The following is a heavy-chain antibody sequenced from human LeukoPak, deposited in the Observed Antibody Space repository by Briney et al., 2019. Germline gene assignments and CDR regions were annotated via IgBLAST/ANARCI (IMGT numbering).Heavy chain of an antibody. CDR1: GGSISSYY. Sequence: MTSETLSLTCTVSGGSISSYYWSWIRQPPGKGLEWIGYIYYSGSTNYNPSLKSRVTISVDTSKNQFSLKLSSVTAADTAVYYCARTIVGATRWFDPWGQGTLVTVSS. J-gene: IGHJ5*02. CDR2: IYYSGST. D-gene: IGHD1-26*01. CDR3: ARTIVGATRWFDP. V-gene: IGHV4-59*01.